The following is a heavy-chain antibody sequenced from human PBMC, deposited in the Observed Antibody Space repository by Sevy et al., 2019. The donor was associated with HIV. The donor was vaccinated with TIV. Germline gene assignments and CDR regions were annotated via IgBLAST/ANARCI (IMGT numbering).Heavy chain of an antibody. V-gene: IGHV3-74*01. J-gene: IGHJ5*02. D-gene: IGHD4-17*01. CDR2: INSDGSTT. CDR3: ARDTLGYGGNPNLDLDL. CDR1: GFSFSRYF. Sequence: GGSLRLSCAASGFSFSRYFMHWVRQAPGEGLVWVSRINSDGSTTNYADSVEGRFIVSRDNAKKTLYLELHSLRVEDTATYYCARDTLGYGGNPNLDLDLWGQGTLVTVSP.